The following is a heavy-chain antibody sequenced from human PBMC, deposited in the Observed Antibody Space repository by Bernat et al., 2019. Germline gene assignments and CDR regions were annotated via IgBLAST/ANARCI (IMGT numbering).Heavy chain of an antibody. CDR2: ISSSSSYI. J-gene: IGHJ4*02. V-gene: IGHV3-48*03. D-gene: IGHD1-1*01. Sequence: EVQLLESGGGLVQPGGSLRLSCAASGSTFSSYGMNWVRQAPGKGLEWVSYISSSSSYIYYADSVKGRFTISRDNAKNSLYLQMNSLRAEDTAVYYCARLVERTERRFDYWGQGTLVTVSS. CDR1: GSTFSSYG. CDR3: ARLVERTERRFDY.